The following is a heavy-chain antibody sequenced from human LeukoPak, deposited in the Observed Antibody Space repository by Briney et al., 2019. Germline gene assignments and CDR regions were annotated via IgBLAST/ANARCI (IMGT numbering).Heavy chain of an antibody. CDR1: GGSLSSSNYY. V-gene: IGHV4-39*01. D-gene: IGHD6-6*01. CDR2: IYTTGST. J-gene: IGHJ4*02. Sequence: KPSETLSLTCTVSGGSLSSSNYYWGWIRQPPGKGPEWIGRIYTTGSTNYNPSLKSRVTISIDTSMNQFSLRLSSVTAADTAVYYCARQGYSSSDLDYWGQGTLATVSS. CDR3: ARQGYSSSDLDY.